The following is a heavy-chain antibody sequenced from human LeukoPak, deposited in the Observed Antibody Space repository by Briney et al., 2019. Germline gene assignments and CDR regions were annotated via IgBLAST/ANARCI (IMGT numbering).Heavy chain of an antibody. D-gene: IGHD5-18*01. CDR1: GYRFTSYW. J-gene: IGHJ6*03. CDR3: AREYADTAMAPSYYYYMDV. V-gene: IGHV5-51*01. Sequence: GESLKISCKGSGYRFTSYWIGWVRQMPGKGLEWMGIIYPGDSDTRYSPSFQGQVTISADKSISTAYLQWSSLKASDTAMYYCAREYADTAMAPSYYYYMDVWDKGTTVTVSS. CDR2: IYPGDSDT.